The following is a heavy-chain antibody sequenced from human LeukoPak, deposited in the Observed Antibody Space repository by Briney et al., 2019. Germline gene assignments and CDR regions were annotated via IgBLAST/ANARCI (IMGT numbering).Heavy chain of an antibody. J-gene: IGHJ1*01. V-gene: IGHV3-66*01. CDR3: AKRGQLEAGGFQH. Sequence: GGSLRLSCTASGFTMSGIHMNWVRQAPGKGLDWVSGLYAGGSTYYAGSVTGRFTISRNNSKNTLYLQMNSLRADDTAVYYCAKRGQLEAGGFQHWGQGTLVTVSS. D-gene: IGHD6-13*01. CDR2: LYAGGST. CDR1: GFTMSGIH.